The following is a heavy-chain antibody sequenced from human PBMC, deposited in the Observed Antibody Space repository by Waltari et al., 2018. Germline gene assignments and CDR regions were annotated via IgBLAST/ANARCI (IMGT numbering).Heavy chain of an antibody. Sequence: QAQLQPWGAGLLKPSETLSLTCAVYGGSFSGYYWRWIRQPHGKGLEWIGEIKHSGSTNYNPSLKSRVTISVDTSKNQFSLKLSSVTAADTAVYYCARYTYDDFWSGYYTGNFDYWGQGTLVTVSS. CDR1: GGSFSGYY. CDR2: IKHSGST. J-gene: IGHJ4*02. V-gene: IGHV4-34*01. D-gene: IGHD3-3*01. CDR3: ARYTYDDFWSGYYTGNFDY.